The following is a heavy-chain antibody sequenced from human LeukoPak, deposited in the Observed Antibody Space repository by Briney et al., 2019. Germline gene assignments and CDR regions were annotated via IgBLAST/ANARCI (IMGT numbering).Heavy chain of an antibody. CDR1: GGTFSSYA. CDR3: ARDRSGYSYGQLDY. J-gene: IGHJ4*02. CDR2: IIPIFGTA. V-gene: IGHV1-69*05. D-gene: IGHD5-18*01. Sequence: SVKVSCKASGGTFSSYAISWVRQAPGQGLEWMGGIIPIFGTANYAQKFQGRVTITTDESTSTAYMELSSLRSEDTAVYYCARDRSGYSYGQLDYWGQGTLVTVSS.